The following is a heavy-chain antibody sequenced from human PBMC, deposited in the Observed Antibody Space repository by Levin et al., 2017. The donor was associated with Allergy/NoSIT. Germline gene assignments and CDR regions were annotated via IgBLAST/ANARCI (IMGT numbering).Heavy chain of an antibody. CDR1: GGTFTRFA. Sequence: KISCKASGGTFTRFAISWVRQAPGQGLEWMGGALPIYGTSNYAQRFKGRLTITADTSTNTAYMELSSLRSEDTAIYYCAKDVDNWRLVPTEFDYWGQGALVTVSS. CDR2: ALPIYGTS. J-gene: IGHJ4*02. V-gene: IGHV1-69*06. CDR3: AKDVDNWRLVPTEFDY. D-gene: IGHD1-1*01.